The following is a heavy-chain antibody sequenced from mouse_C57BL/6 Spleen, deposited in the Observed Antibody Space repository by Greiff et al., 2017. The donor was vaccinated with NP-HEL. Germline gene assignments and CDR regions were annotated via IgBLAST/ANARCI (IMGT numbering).Heavy chain of an antibody. V-gene: IGHV5-9-1*02. J-gene: IGHJ4*01. Sequence: EVKVEESGEGLVKPGGSLKLSCAASGFTFSSYAMSWVRQTPEKRLEWVAYISSGGDYIYYADTVKGRFTISRDNARNTLYLQMSSLKSEDTAMYYCTRVVDYEDAMDYWGQGTSVTVSS. CDR1: GFTFSSYA. CDR3: TRVVDYEDAMDY. D-gene: IGHD2-4*01. CDR2: ISSGGDYI.